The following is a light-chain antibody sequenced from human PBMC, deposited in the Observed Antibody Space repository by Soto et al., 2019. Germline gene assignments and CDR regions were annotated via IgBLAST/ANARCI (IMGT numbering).Light chain of an antibody. CDR1: QSVSSN. CDR2: GAS. Sequence: EIVMTQSPATLSVSPGERATLSCRASQSVSSNLAWYQQKPGQAPRLLIYGASTWTTGIPARFSGSGSGTVFTLTISSLQSEDFAVYYRQQYNNWPPLTFGGGTKVEIK. V-gene: IGKV3-15*01. CDR3: QQYNNWPPLT. J-gene: IGKJ4*01.